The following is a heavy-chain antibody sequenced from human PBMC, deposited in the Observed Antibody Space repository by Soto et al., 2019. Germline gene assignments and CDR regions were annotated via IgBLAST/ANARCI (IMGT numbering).Heavy chain of an antibody. CDR1: GYTLTELS. V-gene: IGHV1-24*01. Sequence: ASVKVSCKVSGYTLTELSMHWVRQAPGKGLEWMGGFDPEDGETIYAQKFQGRLTITKDTSKNQVVLTMTNMDPVDTATYYCAHRRYYGSGTQTFDPWGQGTLVTVSS. CDR3: AHRRYYGSGTQTFDP. CDR2: FDPEDGET. J-gene: IGHJ5*02. D-gene: IGHD3-10*01.